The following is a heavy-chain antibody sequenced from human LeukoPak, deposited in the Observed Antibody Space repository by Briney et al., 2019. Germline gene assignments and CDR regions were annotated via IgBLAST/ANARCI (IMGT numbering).Heavy chain of an antibody. D-gene: IGHD3-22*01. CDR2: ISWNSGSI. Sequence: PGGSLRLSCAASGFTFSSYAMSWVRQAPGKGLEWVSGISWNSGSIGYADSVKGRFTISRDNAKNSLYLQMNSLRAEDTALYYCAKDLDYYDSIRGFDYWGQGTLVTVSS. CDR3: AKDLDYYDSIRGFDY. V-gene: IGHV3-9*01. J-gene: IGHJ4*02. CDR1: GFTFSSYA.